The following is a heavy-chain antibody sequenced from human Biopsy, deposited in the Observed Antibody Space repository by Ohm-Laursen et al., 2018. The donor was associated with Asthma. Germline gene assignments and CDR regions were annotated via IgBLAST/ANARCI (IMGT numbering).Heavy chain of an antibody. Sequence: SPRLSCSASRFTYEMHWVRQTPGKGLEWVAVISYDGSSIYYADSVKGRFTISRDNSKNTLSLQMNSLTAEDTAVYYCAREGVAGTHIEDWGQGTLVTVSS. J-gene: IGHJ4*02. CDR2: ISYDGSSI. CDR1: RFTYE. CDR3: AREGVAGTHIED. V-gene: IGHV3-30-3*01. D-gene: IGHD6-19*01.